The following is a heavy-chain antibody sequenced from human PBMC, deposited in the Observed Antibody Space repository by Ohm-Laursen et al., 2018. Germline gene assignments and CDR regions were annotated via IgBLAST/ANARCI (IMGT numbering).Heavy chain of an antibody. CDR3: AKHYVGNVLMYYFDY. D-gene: IGHD4-23*01. CDR1: GFTFTSYA. J-gene: IGHJ4*02. V-gene: IGHV3-23*01. CDR2: ISGRGDST. Sequence: SLRLSCAASGFTFTSYAMSWVRQAPGKGLEWVSGISGRGDSTYYADSVKGRFTISRDNSKNTLYLQMNSLRAEDTALYYCAKHYVGNVLMYYFDYWGQGALVTVSS.